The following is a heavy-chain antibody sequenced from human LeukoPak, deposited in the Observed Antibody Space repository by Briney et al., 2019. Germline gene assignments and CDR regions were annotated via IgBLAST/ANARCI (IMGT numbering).Heavy chain of an antibody. CDR2: IWYDGSNK. J-gene: IGHJ4*02. CDR1: GFTFSSYG. CDR3: AKARRGEVSFNY. Sequence: GGSLRLSCAASGFTFSSYGMHWVRQAPGKGLEWVAVIWYDGSNKYYADSVKGRFTISRDNSKNTLYLQMNSLRAEDTAVYYCAKARRGEVSFNYWGQRTLVTVSS. V-gene: IGHV3-33*06. D-gene: IGHD3-10*01.